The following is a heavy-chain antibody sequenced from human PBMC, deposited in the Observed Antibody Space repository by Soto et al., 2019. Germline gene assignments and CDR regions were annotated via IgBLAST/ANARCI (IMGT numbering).Heavy chain of an antibody. D-gene: IGHD3-3*01. CDR1: GYTFTTYD. V-gene: IGHV1-8*01. J-gene: IGHJ4*02. CDR3: ASGRFGEWLLKY. CDR2: MNPSTGNT. Sequence: QVQLVQSGAEVKKPGASVKVSCKASGYTFTTYDIHWVRQATGQGLEWMGWMNPSTGNTGYAQQFLGRVTMTRDTSISTDYMELSSLRSEDTAVYYCASGRFGEWLLKYWGQGTLVTVSS.